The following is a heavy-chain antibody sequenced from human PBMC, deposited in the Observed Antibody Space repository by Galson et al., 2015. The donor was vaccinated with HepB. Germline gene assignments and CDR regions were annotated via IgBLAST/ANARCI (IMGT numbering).Heavy chain of an antibody. CDR3: ARRNQGYDSNGYFDSFDI. Sequence: ETLSLTCTVSGGSINKSPYYWAWIRQSPGKGLEWIGYIFYSGSTNYNPSLQSRVTISVDTSKNHFSLRLNSVTAADTAMYYCARRNQGYDSNGYFDSFDIWGQGTMVTVSS. V-gene: IGHV4-39*02. CDR2: IFYSGST. J-gene: IGHJ3*02. D-gene: IGHD3-22*01. CDR1: GGSINKSPYY.